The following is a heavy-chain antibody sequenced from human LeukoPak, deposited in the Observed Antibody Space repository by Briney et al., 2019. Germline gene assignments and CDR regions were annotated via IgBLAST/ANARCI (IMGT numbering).Heavy chain of an antibody. CDR2: ISGSGGST. CDR1: GFTFSSYA. Sequence: GGSLRLSCAASGFTFSSYAMSWVRQAPGKGLEWVSAISGSGGSTYYADSVKGRFTISRDNSKNTPYLQMNSLRAEDTAVYYCAKDLLAEYFQHWGQGALVTVSS. V-gene: IGHV3-23*01. J-gene: IGHJ1*01. CDR3: AKDLLAEYFQH.